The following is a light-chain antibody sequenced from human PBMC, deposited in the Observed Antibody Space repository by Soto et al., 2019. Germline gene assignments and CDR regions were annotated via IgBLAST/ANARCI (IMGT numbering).Light chain of an antibody. Sequence: QSVLTQPPSVSAAPGQTVTISCSGSSSNIGKNYVSWYQQLPGTAPKLLIYANSQRPSGIPDRFSGSKSGTSATLGITGLQTGDEADYYCGTWDTTLSAGVFGGGTKLTVL. V-gene: IGLV1-51*01. CDR2: ANS. CDR1: SSNIGKNY. CDR3: GTWDTTLSAGV. J-gene: IGLJ3*02.